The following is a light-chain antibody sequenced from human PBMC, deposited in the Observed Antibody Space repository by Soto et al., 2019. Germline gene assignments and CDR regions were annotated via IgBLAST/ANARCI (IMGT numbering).Light chain of an antibody. J-gene: IGKJ1*01. V-gene: IGKV3-11*01. CDR2: DAS. CDR1: QSVSSY. CDR3: KQRSNWPPVWT. Sequence: EIVLTQSPATLSLSPGERATLSCRASQSVSSYLAWYQQKPGQAPRLLIYDASNRATGIPARFSGSGSGIDFTLTISSLEPEDFSVYSRKQRSNWPPVWTFGQGTKVEIK.